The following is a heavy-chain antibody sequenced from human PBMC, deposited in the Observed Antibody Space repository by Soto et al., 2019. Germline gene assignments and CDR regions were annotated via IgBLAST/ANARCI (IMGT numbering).Heavy chain of an antibody. Sequence: PGGSLRLSCAASGFTFSSYAMHWVRQAPGKGLEWVAVISYDGSNKYYADSVKGRFTISRDNSKNTLYLQMNSLRAEDTAVYYCARDRSHEVAGTRADAFDIWGQGTMVTVSS. D-gene: IGHD6-19*01. J-gene: IGHJ3*02. V-gene: IGHV3-30-3*01. CDR2: ISYDGSNK. CDR1: GFTFSSYA. CDR3: ARDRSHEVAGTRADAFDI.